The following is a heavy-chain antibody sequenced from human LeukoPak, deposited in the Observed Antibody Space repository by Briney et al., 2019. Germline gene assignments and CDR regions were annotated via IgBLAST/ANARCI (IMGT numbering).Heavy chain of an antibody. CDR2: ISGSGGST. D-gene: IGHD6-19*01. J-gene: IGHJ4*02. CDR3: AKRHGYSSGWFYFDC. CDR1: GFTFSTYA. Sequence: PGGSLRLSCAASGFTFSTYAMSWVRQAPGKGLEWVSAISGSGGSTYYADSVKGQFTVSRDNSKNTLYLQMNSLRAEDTAVYYCAKRHGYSSGWFYFDCWGQGTLVTVSS. V-gene: IGHV3-23*01.